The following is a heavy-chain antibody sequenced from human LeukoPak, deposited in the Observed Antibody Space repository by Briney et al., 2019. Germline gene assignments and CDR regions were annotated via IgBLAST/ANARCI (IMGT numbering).Heavy chain of an antibody. CDR3: ARVPGGDGFNSGDY. J-gene: IGHJ4*02. Sequence: PGGSLRLSCTTSGFTFSNFAMHWVRQAPGGGLEWLALTSLDGSRTFYADSVKGRFIISRDNSKNTLYLQVNTLRPEDTAIYYCARVPGGDGFNSGDYWGQGILVTVSS. D-gene: IGHD5-24*01. CDR2: TSLDGSRT. V-gene: IGHV3-30*01. CDR1: GFTFSNFA.